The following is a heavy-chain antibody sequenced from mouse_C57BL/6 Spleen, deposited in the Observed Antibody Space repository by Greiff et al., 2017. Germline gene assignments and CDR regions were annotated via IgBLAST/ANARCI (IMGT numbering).Heavy chain of an antibody. D-gene: IGHD1-1*01. Sequence: DVQLVESGGGLVKPGGSLKLSCAASGFTYSSYAMSWVRQTPEKRLEWVATISDGGSYTYYPDNVKGRFTISRDNAKNNLYLQMSHLKSEDTAMYYCARDYGSSLYWYVDVWGTGTTVTVSS. V-gene: IGHV5-4*01. CDR3: ARDYGSSLYWYVDV. CDR2: ISDGGSYT. CDR1: GFTYSSYA. J-gene: IGHJ1*03.